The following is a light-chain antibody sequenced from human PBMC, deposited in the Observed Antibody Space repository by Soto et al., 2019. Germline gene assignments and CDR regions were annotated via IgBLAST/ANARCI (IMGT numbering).Light chain of an antibody. CDR2: GAS. V-gene: IGKV3-20*01. CDR3: QQYITSPPMYT. J-gene: IGKJ2*01. Sequence: ETVLTQSPGTLSLSPGERATLSCRASQSVGSRYLAWYQQKPGQAPRLLIYGASSRATGIPHRFSGSVSGTEFTLTISRLEPEDFAVYYCQQYITSPPMYTFGQGTKLEIK. CDR1: QSVGSRY.